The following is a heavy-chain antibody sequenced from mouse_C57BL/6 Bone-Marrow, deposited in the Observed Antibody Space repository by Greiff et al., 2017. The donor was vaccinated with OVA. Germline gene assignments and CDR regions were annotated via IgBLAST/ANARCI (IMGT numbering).Heavy chain of an antibody. CDR3: ASPHYYGSSYHY. CDR2: INPNNGGT. J-gene: IGHJ2*01. D-gene: IGHD1-1*01. V-gene: IGHV1-26*01. CDR1: GYTFTDYY. Sequence: EVKLQQSGPELVKPGASVKISCKASGYTFTDYYMNWVKQSHGKSLEWIGDINPNNGGTSYNQKFKGKATLTVDKSSSTAYMELRSLTSEDSAVYYCASPHYYGSSYHYWGQGTTLTVSS.